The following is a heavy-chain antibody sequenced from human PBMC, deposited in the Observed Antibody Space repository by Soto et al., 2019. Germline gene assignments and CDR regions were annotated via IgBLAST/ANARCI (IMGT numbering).Heavy chain of an antibody. D-gene: IGHD1-1*01. V-gene: IGHV4-4*07. Sequence: PSETLSRTCTVSGASIRGFYWSWIRKSAGKGLEWIGRIYATGTTDYNPSLKSRVMMSVDTSKKQFSLKLRSVTAADTAVYYCVRDGTKTLRDWFDPWGQGISVTVSS. CDR1: GASIRGFY. CDR3: VRDGTKTLRDWFDP. J-gene: IGHJ5*02. CDR2: IYATGTT.